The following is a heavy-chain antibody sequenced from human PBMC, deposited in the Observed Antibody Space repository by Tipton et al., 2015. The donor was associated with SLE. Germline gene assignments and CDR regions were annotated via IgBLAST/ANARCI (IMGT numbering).Heavy chain of an antibody. CDR3: ARELDTFDI. J-gene: IGHJ3*02. CDR1: GDSITGSSYF. CDR2: IYYSGST. V-gene: IGHV4-39*07. Sequence: TLSLTCTVSGDSITGSSYFWGWIRQPPGKGLEWIGRIYYSGSTNYNPSLMSRVTISEDTSKNQFSLKLSSVTAADTAVYYCARELDTFDIWGQGTMVTVSS.